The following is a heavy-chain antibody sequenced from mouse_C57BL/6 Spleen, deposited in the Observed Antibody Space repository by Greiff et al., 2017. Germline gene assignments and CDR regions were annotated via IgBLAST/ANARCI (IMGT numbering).Heavy chain of an antibody. J-gene: IGHJ4*01. CDR1: GYSFTGYY. CDR3: AKRAYYSNSPSYAMDY. D-gene: IGHD2-5*01. CDR2: INPSTGGT. V-gene: IGHV1-42*01. Sequence: EVKLVESGPELVKPGASVKISCKASGYSFTGYYMNWVKQSPDKSLEWIGEINPSTGGTTYNQKFKAKATLTVDKSSSTAYMQLKSLTSEASAVYYCAKRAYYSNSPSYAMDYWGQGTSVTVSS.